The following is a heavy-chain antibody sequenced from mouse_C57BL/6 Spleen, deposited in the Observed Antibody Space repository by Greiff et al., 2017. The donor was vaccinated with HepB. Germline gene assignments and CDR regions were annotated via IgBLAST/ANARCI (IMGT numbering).Heavy chain of an antibody. Sequence: VQLKQSGPELVKPGASVKISCKASGYSFTGYYMNWVKQSPEKSLEWIGEINPSTGGTTYNQKFKAKATLTVDKSSSTAYMQLKSLTSEDSAVYYCARSDYSNYDWFAYWGQGTLVTVSA. CDR2: INPSTGGT. D-gene: IGHD2-5*01. CDR3: ARSDYSNYDWFAY. J-gene: IGHJ3*01. V-gene: IGHV1-42*01. CDR1: GYSFTGYY.